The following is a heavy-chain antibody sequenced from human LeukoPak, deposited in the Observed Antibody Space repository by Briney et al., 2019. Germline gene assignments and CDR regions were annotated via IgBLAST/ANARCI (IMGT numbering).Heavy chain of an antibody. CDR2: INSDGSRT. CDR1: GFTFSSYW. V-gene: IGHV3-74*01. Sequence: GGSLRLSCAASGFTFSSYWMSWVRQAPGKGLVWVSRINSDGSRTNYADSVKGRFTISRDNAKNTLYLQMSSLRAEDTAVYCARVLTGSWDWFDPWGQGTLVTVSS. CDR3: ARVLTGSWDWFDP. J-gene: IGHJ5*02. D-gene: IGHD2-8*02.